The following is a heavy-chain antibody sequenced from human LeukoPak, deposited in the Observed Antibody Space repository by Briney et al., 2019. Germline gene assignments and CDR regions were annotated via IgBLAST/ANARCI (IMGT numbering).Heavy chain of an antibody. CDR3: ARERSSSGGHNWFDP. CDR1: GGYIITSGHY. D-gene: IGHD4-23*01. CDR2: VYYTGVT. J-gene: IGHJ5*02. V-gene: IGHV4-39*07. Sequence: PSETLSLTCTVSGGYIITSGHYWGWIRQPPGKGLEWIGSVYYTGVTSTNPFFRSRMSISVDTSKNQFSLNLTSVTAADAAVYYCARERSSSGGHNWFDPWGQGTLVTASS.